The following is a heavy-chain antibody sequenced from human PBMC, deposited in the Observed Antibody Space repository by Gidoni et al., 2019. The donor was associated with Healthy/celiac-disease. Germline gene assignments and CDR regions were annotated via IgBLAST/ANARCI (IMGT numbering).Heavy chain of an antibody. J-gene: IGHJ4*02. CDR2: INAGNGNT. V-gene: IGHV1-3*01. D-gene: IGHD4-17*01. CDR1: GYTFTSYA. Sequence: QVQLVQSGAEVKKPGASVKVSCKASGYTFTSYAMHWVRQAPGQRLEWMGWINAGNGNTKYSQKFQGRVTITRDKSASTAYMELSSLRSEDTAVYYCARALTTVTIDFDYWGQGTLVTVSS. CDR3: ARALTTVTIDFDY.